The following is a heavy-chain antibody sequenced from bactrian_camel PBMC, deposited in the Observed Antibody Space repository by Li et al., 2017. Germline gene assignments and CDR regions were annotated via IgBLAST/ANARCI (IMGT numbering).Heavy chain of an antibody. J-gene: IGHJ6*01. CDR3: AASPLTWCGLKEADFGY. CDR1: GSIGGTNC. V-gene: IGHV3S53*01. Sequence: HVQLVESGGGSVQAGGSLRLSCEVSGSIGGTNCIGWFRQAPGKQREGVAAIYRGAGTYYADSVKGRFTISQDNAKNTMYLQMNSLKPDDTAMYYCAASPLTWCGLKEADFGYWGQGTQVTVS. D-gene: IGHD2*01. CDR2: IYRGAGT.